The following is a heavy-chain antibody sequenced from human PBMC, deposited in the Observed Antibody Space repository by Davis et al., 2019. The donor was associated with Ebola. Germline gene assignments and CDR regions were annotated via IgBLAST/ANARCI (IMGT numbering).Heavy chain of an antibody. V-gene: IGHV3-7*01. D-gene: IGHD5-18*01. CDR3: ASGRIQKGD. CDR2: IKQDGSER. J-gene: IGHJ4*02. Sequence: GESLKISCAASGFSFSSYWMGWVRQAPGKGLEWVATIKQDGSERYYVDSVKGRFTVSRDNAKNSLYLQMNSLRAEDTAVYYCASGRIQKGDWGQGTLVTVSS. CDR1: GFSFSSYW.